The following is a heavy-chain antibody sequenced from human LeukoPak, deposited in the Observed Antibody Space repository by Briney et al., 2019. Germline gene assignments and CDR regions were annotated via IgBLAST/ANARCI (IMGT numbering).Heavy chain of an antibody. D-gene: IGHD2-21*02. J-gene: IGHJ5*02. CDR1: GGSISSSY. CDR2: IHNSGNI. V-gene: IGHV4-4*09. CDR3: ARLVVTSSANWFDP. Sequence: SETLSLTCTVSGGSISSSYWSWIRQPPGKGLEWIGYIHNSGNIIYNPSLNSRVTMSMDTSKSQFSLKLSSVTAADTAVYYCARLVVTSSANWFDPWGQGTLALVSS.